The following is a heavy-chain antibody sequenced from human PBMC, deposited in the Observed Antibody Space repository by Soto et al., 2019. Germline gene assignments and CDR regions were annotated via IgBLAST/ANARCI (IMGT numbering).Heavy chain of an antibody. D-gene: IGHD3-10*01. J-gene: IGHJ2*01. CDR1: GVSISSGDYY. CDR3: ARGRGLGRT. Sequence: QVQLQESGPGLVKPLQTLSLTCTVSGVSISSGDYYWSWIRQRPGKGLEWVGFIYYTGMTSYNPSRNSRVTISLDTSKNHFSLELTSMTAADTAVYFCARGRGLGRTWGRGTLVTVSS. V-gene: IGHV4-31*03. CDR2: IYYTGMT.